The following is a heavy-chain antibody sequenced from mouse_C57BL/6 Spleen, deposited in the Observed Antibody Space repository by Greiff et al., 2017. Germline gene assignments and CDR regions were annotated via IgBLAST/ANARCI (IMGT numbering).Heavy chain of an antibody. V-gene: IGHV1-59*01. CDR3: AREPLLYYSNYENYFDY. D-gene: IGHD2-5*01. J-gene: IGHJ2*01. CDR1: GYTFTSYW. Sequence: QVQLQHPGAELVRPGTSVKLSCKASGYTFTSYWMHWVKQRPGQGLEWIGVIDPSDSYTNYNQKFKGKATLTVDTSSSTAYMQLSSLTSEDSAVYYCAREPLLYYSNYENYFDYWGQGTTLTVSS. CDR2: IDPSDSYT.